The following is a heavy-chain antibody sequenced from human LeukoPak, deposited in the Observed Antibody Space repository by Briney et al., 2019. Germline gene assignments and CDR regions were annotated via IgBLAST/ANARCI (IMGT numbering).Heavy chain of an antibody. D-gene: IGHD1-26*01. CDR2: IYYSGST. CDR1: GGSISSSSYY. Sequence: KPSETLSLTCTVSGGSISSSSYYWGWIRQPPGKGLEWIGNIYYSGSTYYNPSPKSRVTISVDTSKNQFSLKLSSVTAADTAVYYCARHRKVGVTNDYWGQGTLVTVSS. V-gene: IGHV4-39*01. CDR3: ARHRKVGVTNDY. J-gene: IGHJ4*02.